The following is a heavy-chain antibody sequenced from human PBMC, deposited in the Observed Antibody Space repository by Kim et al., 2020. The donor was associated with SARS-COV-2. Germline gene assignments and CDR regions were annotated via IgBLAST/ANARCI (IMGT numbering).Heavy chain of an antibody. V-gene: IGHV4-31*03. CDR1: GGSISSGGYY. CDR3: ARGDIVVVPAGGYYFDY. J-gene: IGHJ4*02. CDR2: IYYSGST. D-gene: IGHD2-2*01. Sequence: SETLSLTCTVSGGSISSGGYYWSWIRQHPGKGLEWIGYIYYSGSTYYNPSLKSRVTISVDTSKNQFSLKLSSVTAADTAVYYCARGDIVVVPAGGYYFDYWGQGTLVTVSS.